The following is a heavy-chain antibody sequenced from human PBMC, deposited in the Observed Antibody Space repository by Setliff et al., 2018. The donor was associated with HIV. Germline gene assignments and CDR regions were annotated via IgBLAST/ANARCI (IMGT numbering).Heavy chain of an antibody. D-gene: IGHD1-1*01. Sequence: GASVKVSCKASGYIFTNYGISWVRQAPGQGLEWMGWITGYNGNTNYAEKFQGRVTMTIDTSTSTAYMELRSLRSDDTAVYYCARDLDWKRGWFDPWGQGTMVTVSS. J-gene: IGHJ5*01. CDR3: ARDLDWKRGWFDP. CDR2: ITGYNGNT. V-gene: IGHV1-18*01. CDR1: GYIFTNYG.